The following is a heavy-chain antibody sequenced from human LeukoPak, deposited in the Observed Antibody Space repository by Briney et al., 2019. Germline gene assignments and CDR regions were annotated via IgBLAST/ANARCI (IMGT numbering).Heavy chain of an antibody. CDR1: GGTFSSYA. Sequence: SVKVSCKASGGTFSSYAISWVRQAPGQGLEWMGGIIPIFGTANYAQKFQGRVTITADESTSTAYMELSSLRSEDTAVYYCARDSNVPGRNYYYYGMDVWGQGTTVAVSS. D-gene: IGHD1-26*01. CDR2: IIPIFGTA. CDR3: ARDSNVPGRNYYYYGMDV. J-gene: IGHJ6*02. V-gene: IGHV1-69*13.